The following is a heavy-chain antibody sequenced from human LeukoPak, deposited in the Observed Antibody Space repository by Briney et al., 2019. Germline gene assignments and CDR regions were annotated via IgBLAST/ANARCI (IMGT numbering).Heavy chain of an antibody. CDR3: ARVETDDILTGSHTNGY. CDR1: GYTFTNYG. CDR2: ISVYNGNR. J-gene: IGHJ4*02. D-gene: IGHD3-9*01. V-gene: IGHV1-18*01. Sequence: ASVKVSCKASGYTFTNYGISWVRQAPGQGLEWMGWISVYNGNRNYAQKLQSRVTMTTDTSTSTAYMELRSLRSDDTAVYYCARVETDDILTGSHTNGYWGQGTLVTVSS.